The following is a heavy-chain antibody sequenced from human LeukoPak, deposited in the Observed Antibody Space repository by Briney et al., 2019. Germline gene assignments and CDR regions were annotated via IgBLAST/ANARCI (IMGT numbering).Heavy chain of an antibody. D-gene: IGHD2-2*01. V-gene: IGHV3-21*01. CDR2: ISSSSSYI. CDR3: ARGDCSSSSCAANAFDI. Sequence: GGSLRLSCAASGFTFSTYSMNWVRQAPGKGLEWVSSISSSSSYIYYADSVKGRFTISRDNAKNSLYLQMNSLRAEDTAVYYCARGDCSSSSCAANAFDIWGQGTKVTVSS. CDR1: GFTFSTYS. J-gene: IGHJ3*02.